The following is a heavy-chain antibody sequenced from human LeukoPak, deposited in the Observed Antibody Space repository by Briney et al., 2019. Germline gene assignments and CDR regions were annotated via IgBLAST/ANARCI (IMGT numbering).Heavy chain of an antibody. D-gene: IGHD6-19*01. CDR1: GYTFTSYG. J-gene: IGHJ3*02. Sequence: VASVKVSCKASGYTFTSYGISWVRQAPGQGLEWMGWISAYNGNTNYAQKLQGRVTMTTDTSTSTAYMELRSLRSDDTAVYYCARDRRVAVAVYTPDAFDIWGQGTMVTVSS. CDR2: ISAYNGNT. V-gene: IGHV1-18*01. CDR3: ARDRRVAVAVYTPDAFDI.